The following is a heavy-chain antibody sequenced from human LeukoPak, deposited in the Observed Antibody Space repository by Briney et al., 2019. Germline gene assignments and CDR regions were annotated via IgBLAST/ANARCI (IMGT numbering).Heavy chain of an antibody. Sequence: ASVKVSCKASGGTFSSYAISWVRQAPGQGLEWMGRIIPILGIANYAQKFQGRVTITADKSTSTAYMELSSLRSEDTAVYYCARSDYGDYGGDYWGQGALVTVSS. J-gene: IGHJ4*02. CDR3: ARSDYGDYGGDY. D-gene: IGHD4-17*01. CDR2: IIPILGIA. CDR1: GGTFSSYA. V-gene: IGHV1-69*04.